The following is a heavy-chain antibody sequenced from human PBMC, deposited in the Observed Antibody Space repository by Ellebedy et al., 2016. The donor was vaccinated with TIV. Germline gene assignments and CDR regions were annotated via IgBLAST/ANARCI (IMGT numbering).Heavy chain of an antibody. V-gene: IGHV4-61*03. CDR1: GGPVSSSSHF. CDR3: GIWTIFELANAD. CDR2: IYYSGSS. J-gene: IGHJ4*02. D-gene: IGHD2/OR15-2a*01. Sequence: MPGGSLRLSCTVSGGPVSSSSHFWSWISQPPGKGLEWIGYIYYSGSSNYNPSLKSRRTMSVDPSKNLFSLKLRSVTASDTAIYYCGIWTIFELANADWGQGTLVTVS.